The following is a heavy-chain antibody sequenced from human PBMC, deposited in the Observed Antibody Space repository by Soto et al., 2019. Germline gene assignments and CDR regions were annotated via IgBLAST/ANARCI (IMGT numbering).Heavy chain of an antibody. J-gene: IGHJ6*02. CDR2: LDQSGGT. CDR3: AREDSYGWSGESLDV. Sequence: QVQLQQWGAGLLKASETLSLTCAVVGDSLRGKSWNWIRQSPGKGLEWIGELDQSGGTNYNPSLKSRAIISDDTSKNQFSLTLTSVTAADTAVYYCAREDSYGWSGESLDVWGQGTTVTVSS. CDR1: GDSLRGKS. D-gene: IGHD6-19*01. V-gene: IGHV4-34*01.